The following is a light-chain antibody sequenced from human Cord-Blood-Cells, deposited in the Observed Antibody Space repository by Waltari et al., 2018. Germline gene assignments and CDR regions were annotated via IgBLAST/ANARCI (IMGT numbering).Light chain of an antibody. Sequence: ETVLTQSRATLPLSPGERAILSCRASQSVSSYLAWYQQKPGQAPRLLIYDASNRATGIPARFSGSGSGTDFTLTISSLEPEDFAVYYCQQRSNWPTFGQGTKLEIK. CDR1: QSVSSY. V-gene: IGKV3-11*01. CDR2: DAS. J-gene: IGKJ2*01. CDR3: QQRSNWPT.